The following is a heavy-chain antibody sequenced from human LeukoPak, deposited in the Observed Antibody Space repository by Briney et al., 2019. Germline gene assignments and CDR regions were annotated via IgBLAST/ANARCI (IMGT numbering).Heavy chain of an antibody. Sequence: GGSLRLSCAASGLTFSSFAMSWVRQAPGKGLEWVSVISGSGYSTYYADSVKGRFTISRDNSKNTLYLQMNSLRAEDTAVYYCAKSPKTNSYYSYYMDVWGKGTTVTVSS. J-gene: IGHJ6*03. CDR3: AKSPKTNSYYSYYMDV. CDR1: GLTFSSFA. D-gene: IGHD1-1*01. V-gene: IGHV3-23*01. CDR2: ISGSGYST.